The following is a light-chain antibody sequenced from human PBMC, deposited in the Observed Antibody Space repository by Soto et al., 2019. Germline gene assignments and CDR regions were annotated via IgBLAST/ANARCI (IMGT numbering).Light chain of an antibody. V-gene: IGKV1-39*01. CDR1: QTISNY. CDR3: QQYYSFPRT. J-gene: IGKJ1*01. Sequence: DIQMTQSPSSLSTFVGDRVTITCRASQTISNYLNWYQQKPGKAPELLIYAASTLQSGVPSRFSGSGSGTDFTLTISCLQSEDFATYYCQQYYSFPRTFGQGTKVEIK. CDR2: AAS.